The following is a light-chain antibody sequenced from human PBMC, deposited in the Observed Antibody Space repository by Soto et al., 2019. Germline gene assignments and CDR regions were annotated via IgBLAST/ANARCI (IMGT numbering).Light chain of an antibody. CDR2: GTS. J-gene: IGKJ1*01. CDR3: QQYNNWPRT. Sequence: EIVMTQSPATLSVSPGERATLSCRASQSVSSNLAWYQQKPGQAPRLLIYGTSTRATGVPARFSGSGSGTEFTLTISSPQSEDSAVYYCQQYNNWPRTFGQGTKV. CDR1: QSVSSN. V-gene: IGKV3-15*01.